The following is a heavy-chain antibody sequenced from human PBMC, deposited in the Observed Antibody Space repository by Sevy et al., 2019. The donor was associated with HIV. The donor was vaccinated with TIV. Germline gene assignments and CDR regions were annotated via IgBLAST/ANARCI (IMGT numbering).Heavy chain of an antibody. CDR3: TRGLATADTPEYYFDY. Sequence: GGSLRLSCTSSGFTFGDYAMSWFRQAPGKGLEWVAFIRRNSHEPYGGTTEYAASVKGRFTISRSDSKSIAYLQMNSLKTEDTAVYYCTRGLATADTPEYYFDYWGKGILVTVSS. CDR1: GFTFGDYA. D-gene: IGHD5-12*01. V-gene: IGHV3-49*03. J-gene: IGHJ4*02. CDR2: IRRNSHEPYGGTT.